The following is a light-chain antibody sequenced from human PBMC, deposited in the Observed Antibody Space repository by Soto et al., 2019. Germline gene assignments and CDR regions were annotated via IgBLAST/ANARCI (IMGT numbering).Light chain of an antibody. Sequence: QSVLTQPASVSGSPGQSITISCTGTSSDVGGYNYVSWYQLHPGKAPKLMIHEVSERPSGVSNRFSGSKSGNTASLTISGLQAEDEADYYCASYRTGATDVFGGGTQLTVL. CDR2: EVS. CDR1: SSDVGGYNY. J-gene: IGLJ7*01. CDR3: ASYRTGATDV. V-gene: IGLV2-14*01.